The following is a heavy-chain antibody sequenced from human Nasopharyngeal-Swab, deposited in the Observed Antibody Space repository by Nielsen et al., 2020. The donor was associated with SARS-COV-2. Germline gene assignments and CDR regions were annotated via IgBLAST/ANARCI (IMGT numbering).Heavy chain of an antibody. CDR3: AKRSRGLYGDYGH. CDR2: ISGSGGST. Sequence: GESPKISCAASGFTFSSYAMSWVRQAPGKGLEWVSAISGSGGSTYYADSVKGRFTISRDNSKNTLYLQMNSLRAEDTAVYYCAKRSRGLYGDYGHWGQGTLVTVSS. CDR1: GFTFSSYA. D-gene: IGHD4-17*01. V-gene: IGHV3-23*01. J-gene: IGHJ4*02.